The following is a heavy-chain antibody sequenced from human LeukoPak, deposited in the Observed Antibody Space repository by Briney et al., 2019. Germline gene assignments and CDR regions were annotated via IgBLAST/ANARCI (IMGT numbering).Heavy chain of an antibody. D-gene: IGHD3-3*01. J-gene: IGHJ4*02. CDR1: GFTFSSYA. Sequence: GGSLRLSCAASGFTFSSYAMSWVRQAPGKGLEWVSAISGSGGSTYYADSVKGRFTISRDNSKNTLYLQMNSLRAEDTAVYYCAKDHSITIFGVVIWSSWGQGTLVTVSS. V-gene: IGHV3-23*01. CDR3: AKDHSITIFGVVIWSS. CDR2: ISGSGGST.